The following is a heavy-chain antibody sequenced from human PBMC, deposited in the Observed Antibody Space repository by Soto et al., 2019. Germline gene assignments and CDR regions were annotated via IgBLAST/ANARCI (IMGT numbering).Heavy chain of an antibody. CDR1: GFSLSNAGLG. J-gene: IGHJ5*02. CDR2: IFTNDEK. V-gene: IGHV2-26*01. Sequence: QVTVKESGPVLVKPTETLTLTCTVSGFSLSNAGLGVSWIRQPPGKPLEWLAHIFTNDEKSSSTSLKSRRTSSKHASQRQVVRTMTNIDPVDTATYYCASTYTTSWYWFDPWGQGTLVTVSS. CDR3: ASTYTTSWYWFDP. D-gene: IGHD6-13*01.